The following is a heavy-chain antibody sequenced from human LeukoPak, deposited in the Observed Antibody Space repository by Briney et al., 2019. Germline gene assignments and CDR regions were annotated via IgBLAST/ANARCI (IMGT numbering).Heavy chain of an antibody. CDR2: IYYSGST. J-gene: IGHJ5*02. V-gene: IGHV4-59*08. CDR1: GGSISSYY. Sequence: SETLSLTCTVSGGSISSYYWSWIRQPPGKGLEWIGYIYYSGSTNYNPSLKSRVTISVDTSKNQFSLKLSSVTAADTAVYYCARYTPRIAAAGNWFDPWGQGTLVIVSS. CDR3: ARYTPRIAAAGNWFDP. D-gene: IGHD6-13*01.